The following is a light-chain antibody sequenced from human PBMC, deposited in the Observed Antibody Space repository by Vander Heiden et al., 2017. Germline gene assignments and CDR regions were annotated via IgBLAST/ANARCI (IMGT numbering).Light chain of an antibody. J-gene: IGKJ1*01. CDR3: QQYYSIPQT. CDR2: WAS. Sequence: IVMTQSQDSLAVSLGERATVNCKSSQSVLHSSNNLNFLAWYQQKPGQPPKLLIYWASTRGSGVPDRFSGSGSGTDFTLTISSLQAEDVAVYYCQQYYSIPQTFGQGTKVEIK. V-gene: IGKV4-1*01. CDR1: QSVLHSSNNLNF.